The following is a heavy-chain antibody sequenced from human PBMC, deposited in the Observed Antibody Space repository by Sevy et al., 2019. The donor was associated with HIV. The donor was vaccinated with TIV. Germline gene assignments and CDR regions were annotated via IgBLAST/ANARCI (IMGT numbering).Heavy chain of an antibody. CDR1: GYTFTGYY. Sequence: ASVKVSCKASGYTFTGYYMHWVRQAPGQGLEWMGWINPNSGGTNYAQKFQGWVTMTRDTSISTAYMELSRLRSDDTAVYYWAREAGIAAAGWFDPWGQGTLVTVSS. CDR3: AREAGIAAAGWFDP. J-gene: IGHJ5*02. V-gene: IGHV1-2*04. D-gene: IGHD6-13*01. CDR2: INPNSGGT.